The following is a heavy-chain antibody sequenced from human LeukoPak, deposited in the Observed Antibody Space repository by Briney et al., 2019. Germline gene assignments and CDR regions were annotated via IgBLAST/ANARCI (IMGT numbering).Heavy chain of an antibody. J-gene: IGHJ3*02. CDR2: ISSSSSYI. D-gene: IGHD6-25*01. CDR3: AKDQQRTVPTRGAFDI. CDR1: GFTFSSYS. Sequence: KPGGSLRLSCAASGFTFSSYSMNWVRQAPGKGLEWVSSISSSSSYIYYADSVKGRFTISRDNAKNSLYLQMNSLRGEDTAIYYCAKDQQRTVPTRGAFDIWGQGTMVTVSS. V-gene: IGHV3-21*04.